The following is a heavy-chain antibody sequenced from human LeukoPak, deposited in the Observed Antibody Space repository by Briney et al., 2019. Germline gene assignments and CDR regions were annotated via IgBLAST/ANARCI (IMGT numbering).Heavy chain of an antibody. D-gene: IGHD3-22*01. Sequence: GGSLRLSCAASGRSFSNYVMHWVRQAPGKGLEYVAAISDNGGSTYYANSVKGRFTISRDNSKNTLHLQMGSLRAEDMAVYYCARDVPFHDSSGYYLDYWGQGTLVTVSS. CDR1: GRSFSNYV. J-gene: IGHJ4*02. CDR2: ISDNGGST. CDR3: ARDVPFHDSSGYYLDY. V-gene: IGHV3-64*01.